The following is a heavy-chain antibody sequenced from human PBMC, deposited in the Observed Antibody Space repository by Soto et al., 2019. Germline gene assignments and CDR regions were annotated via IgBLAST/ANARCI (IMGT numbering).Heavy chain of an antibody. Sequence: EVQLLESGGGLVQPGGSLRLSCEASGFTFSDYGMNWIRQAPGKGLEWVSTISGSGDSAYYADSVKGRFTISRDNSKNTLYLQMDSLRAEDTAVYYCATKITFGGVSDYWGQGTLVTVSS. J-gene: IGHJ4*02. D-gene: IGHD3-16*01. CDR2: ISGSGDSA. CDR3: ATKITFGGVSDY. CDR1: GFTFSDYG. V-gene: IGHV3-23*01.